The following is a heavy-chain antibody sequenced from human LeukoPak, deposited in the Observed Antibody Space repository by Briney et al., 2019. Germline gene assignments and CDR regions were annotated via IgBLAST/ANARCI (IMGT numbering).Heavy chain of an antibody. J-gene: IGHJ4*02. CDR2: IIPVFGTR. V-gene: IGHV1-69*13. Sequence: SVKVSCKASGGSFSTYVITWVRQAPGQGLAWMGWIIPVFGTRNYAQKLQGRITIAADELTGTSYMELSSLRSEDTAVYYCAREGASHYDSTSDYWGQGTLVTVSA. CDR1: GGSFSTYV. D-gene: IGHD3-22*01. CDR3: AREGASHYDSTSDY.